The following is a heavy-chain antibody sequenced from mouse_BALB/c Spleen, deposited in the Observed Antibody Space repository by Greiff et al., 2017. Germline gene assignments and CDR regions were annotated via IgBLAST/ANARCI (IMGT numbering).Heavy chain of an antibody. J-gene: IGHJ4*01. D-gene: IGHD1-1*01. Sequence: EVMLVESGGGLVKPGGSLKLSCAASGFTFSDYYMYWVRQTPEKRLEWVATISDGGSYTYYPDSVKGRFTISRDNAKNNLYLQMSSLKSEDTAMYYCASYYYGSSLYAMDYWGQGTSVTVSS. CDR2: ISDGGSYT. CDR1: GFTFSDYY. CDR3: ASYYYGSSLYAMDY. V-gene: IGHV5-4*02.